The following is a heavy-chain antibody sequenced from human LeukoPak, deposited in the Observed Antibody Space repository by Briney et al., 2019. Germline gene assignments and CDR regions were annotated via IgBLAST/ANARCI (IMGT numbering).Heavy chain of an antibody. Sequence: SVKVSCKVSGYTLTESSMHWVRQAPGEGLEWMGGFDPEDGETIYAQKFQGRVTMIEDTSTDTAYMELSSLRSEDTAVYYCAAGGAAGKWFDPWGQGTLVTVSS. J-gene: IGHJ5*02. CDR3: AAGGAAGKWFDP. CDR2: FDPEDGET. CDR1: GYTLTESS. D-gene: IGHD6-13*01. V-gene: IGHV1-24*01.